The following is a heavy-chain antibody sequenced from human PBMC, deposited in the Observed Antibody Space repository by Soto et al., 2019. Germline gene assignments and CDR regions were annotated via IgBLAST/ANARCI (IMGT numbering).Heavy chain of an antibody. CDR2: ISGSGFKK. D-gene: IGHD1-26*01. CDR1: GFIFENFG. V-gene: IGHV3-23*01. CDR3: AKNQGVELVPLATVDWFDP. J-gene: IGHJ5*02. Sequence: PGGSLRLSCAASGFIFENFGMSWVRQAPGKRLEWISSISGSGFKKYYADSVKGRFTISRDNSKSTVYLELNNLSAEDTAVYHCAKNQGVELVPLATVDWFDPWGQGSVVTVS.